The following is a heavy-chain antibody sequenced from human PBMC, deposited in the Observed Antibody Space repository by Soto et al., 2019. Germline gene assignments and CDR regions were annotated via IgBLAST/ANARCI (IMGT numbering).Heavy chain of an antibody. D-gene: IGHD5-12*01. Sequence: ASVKVSCKASGYSFTSYYMHWVRQAPGQGLEWMGTINPSGGRTNYAQKLQGRVTMTRDTSTSTVYMELSSLRSEDTALYYCARQEMATSKYYNDMDGWGQGTTSVVSS. CDR2: INPSGGRT. CDR1: GYSFTSYY. J-gene: IGHJ6*02. V-gene: IGHV1-46*04. CDR3: ARQEMATSKYYNDMDG.